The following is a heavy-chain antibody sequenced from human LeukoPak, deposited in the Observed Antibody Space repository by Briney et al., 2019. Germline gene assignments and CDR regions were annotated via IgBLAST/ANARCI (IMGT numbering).Heavy chain of an antibody. D-gene: IGHD3-9*01. CDR1: GFTFSSYG. J-gene: IGHJ3*02. V-gene: IGHV3-15*01. Sequence: PGGSLRLSCAASGFTFSSYGMHWVRQAPGKGLEWVGRIKSKTDGGTTDYAAPVKGRFTISRDDSKNTLYLQMNSLKTEDTAVYYCTTDPLRYFAWVEIWGQGTMVTVSS. CDR3: TTDPLRYFAWVEI. CDR2: IKSKTDGGTT.